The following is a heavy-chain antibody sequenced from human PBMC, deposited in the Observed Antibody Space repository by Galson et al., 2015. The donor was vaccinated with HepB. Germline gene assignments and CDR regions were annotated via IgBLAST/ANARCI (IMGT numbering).Heavy chain of an antibody. Sequence: SLRLSCAASGFTFSSYGMHWVRQAPGKGLEWVAVIWYDGSDHYYGDSVKGRFTISRDNSKNTLYLQMNSLGAEDTAVYYCARAQMSMAVGYFDYWGQGGLVTVSS. CDR1: GFTFSSYG. D-gene: IGHD6-6*01. CDR2: IWYDGSDH. V-gene: IGHV3-33*01. J-gene: IGHJ4*02. CDR3: ARAQMSMAVGYFDY.